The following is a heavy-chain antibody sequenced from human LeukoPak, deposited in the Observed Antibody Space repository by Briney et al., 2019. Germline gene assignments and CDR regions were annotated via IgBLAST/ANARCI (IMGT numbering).Heavy chain of an antibody. Sequence: GRSLRLSCTVSGFTFSTYAMHWVRQAPGKGLEWVAVIAYDGSNTYYLDSVKGRFTISRDNSENTLYLQMNSLRAEDTAVYYCAKDIGSTSLYNWFDPWGQGTLVTVSS. CDR1: GFTFSTYA. V-gene: IGHV3-33*03. CDR2: IAYDGSNT. J-gene: IGHJ5*02. D-gene: IGHD2-2*01. CDR3: AKDIGSTSLYNWFDP.